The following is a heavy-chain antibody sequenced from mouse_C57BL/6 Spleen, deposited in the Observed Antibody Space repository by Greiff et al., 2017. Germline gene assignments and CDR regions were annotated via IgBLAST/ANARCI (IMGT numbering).Heavy chain of an antibody. V-gene: IGHV5-17*01. J-gene: IGHJ2*01. CDR1: GFTFSDYG. Sequence: VHVKQSGGGLVKPGGSLKLSCAASGFTFSDYGMHWVRQAPEKGLEWVAYISSGSSTIYYADTVKGRFTISRDNAKNTLFLQMTSLRSEDTAMYYCARGGAFDYWGQGTTLTVSS. CDR2: ISSGSSTI. CDR3: ARGGAFDY.